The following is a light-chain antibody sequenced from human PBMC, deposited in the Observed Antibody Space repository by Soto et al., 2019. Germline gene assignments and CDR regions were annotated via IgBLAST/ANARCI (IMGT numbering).Light chain of an antibody. CDR3: ISLASSHTWV. Sequence: QSVLTQPPSASGSPGQSVTISCTGTSSDVGAYNYVSWYQQHAGKAPKLVIYEVTKRPSGVPDRFSGSKSANTASLTVSGLKAGDEADYYCISLASSHTWVFGGGPNLT. CDR1: SSDVGAYNY. J-gene: IGLJ3*02. V-gene: IGLV2-8*01. CDR2: EVT.